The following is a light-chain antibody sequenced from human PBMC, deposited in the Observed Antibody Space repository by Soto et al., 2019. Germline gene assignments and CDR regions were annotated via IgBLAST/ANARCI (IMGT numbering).Light chain of an antibody. CDR2: KAS. V-gene: IGKV1-5*03. CDR3: QQYNTFPFT. Sequence: DIQMTQSPSALSASVGDRVTITCRASQSISSWLAWYQQKPGKAPNLLISKASSLESGVPSRFSGSGSGTEFTLTISSPQPDDFATYYCQQYNTFPFTFGPGTKVDIK. CDR1: QSISSW. J-gene: IGKJ3*01.